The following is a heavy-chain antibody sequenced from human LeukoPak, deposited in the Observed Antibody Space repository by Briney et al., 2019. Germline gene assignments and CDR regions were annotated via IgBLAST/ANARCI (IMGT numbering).Heavy chain of an antibody. CDR2: ASYHGNNK. CDR3: ARGDGHHTDRYIDY. D-gene: IGHD5-24*01. Sequence: PGRSLRLSCASSGFTFSTYVHWVRQAPGKGLEWVAGASYHGNNKYYADSVKGRFTISRDNTKNTLYLQMNSLRGEDTAVYYCARGDGHHTDRYIDYWGQGTLVTVSS. CDR1: GFTFSTYV. V-gene: IGHV3-30-3*01. J-gene: IGHJ4*02.